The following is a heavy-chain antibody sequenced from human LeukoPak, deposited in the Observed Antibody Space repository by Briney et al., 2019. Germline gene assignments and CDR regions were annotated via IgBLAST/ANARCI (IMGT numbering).Heavy chain of an antibody. Sequence: GGSLRLSCAASGFTFSSYSMNWVRQAPGKGLEWVSSISSSSSYIYYADSVKGRFTISRDNAKNSLYLQMNSLRAEDTALYYCARVAVAGPYFDYWGQGTLVTVSS. V-gene: IGHV3-21*04. CDR3: ARVAVAGPYFDY. CDR1: GFTFSSYS. J-gene: IGHJ4*02. D-gene: IGHD6-19*01. CDR2: ISSSSSYI.